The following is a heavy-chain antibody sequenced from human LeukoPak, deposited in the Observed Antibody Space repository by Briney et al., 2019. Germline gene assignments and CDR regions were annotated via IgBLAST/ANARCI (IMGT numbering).Heavy chain of an antibody. D-gene: IGHD6-6*01. Sequence: PSETLSLTCAVYGGSFSGYYWSWIRQPPGKGLEWIGEINHSGSTNYNPSLKSRVTISVDTSKNQFSLKLSSVTAADTAVYYCARGLRPIYWGQGTLDTVSS. CDR3: ARGLRPIY. V-gene: IGHV4-34*01. CDR2: INHSGST. J-gene: IGHJ4*02. CDR1: GGSFSGYY.